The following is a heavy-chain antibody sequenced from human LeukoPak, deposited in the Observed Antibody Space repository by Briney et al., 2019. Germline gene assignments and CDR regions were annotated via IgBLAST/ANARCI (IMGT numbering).Heavy chain of an antibody. CDR1: GGSISSGGYY. Sequence: SETLSLTCTVSGGSISSGGYYWSWIRQHPGKGLEWIGYIYHSGSTYYNPSLKSRVTISVDTSKNQFSLKLSSVTAADTAVYYCARAHGYSYAKRFDYWGQGTLVTVSS. CDR2: IYHSGST. V-gene: IGHV4-31*03. J-gene: IGHJ4*02. D-gene: IGHD5-18*01. CDR3: ARAHGYSYAKRFDY.